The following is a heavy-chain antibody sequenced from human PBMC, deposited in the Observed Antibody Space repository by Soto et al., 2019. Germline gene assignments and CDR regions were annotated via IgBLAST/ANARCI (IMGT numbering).Heavy chain of an antibody. V-gene: IGHV3-30*04. CDR3: ARFDLAAAGTWDY. J-gene: IGHJ4*02. Sequence: GGSLRLSCAASGFTFSSYAMHWVRQAPGKGLEWVAVISYDGSNKYYADSVKGRFTISRDNSKNTLYLQMNSLRAEDTAVYYCARFDLAAAGTWDYWGQGTLVTVSS. CDR2: ISYDGSNK. CDR1: GFTFSSYA. D-gene: IGHD6-13*01.